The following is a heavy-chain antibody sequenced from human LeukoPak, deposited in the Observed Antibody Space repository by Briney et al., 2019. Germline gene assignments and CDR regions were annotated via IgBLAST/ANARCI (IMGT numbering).Heavy chain of an antibody. J-gene: IGHJ6*02. V-gene: IGHV5-51*01. CDR2: IYPGDSDT. CDR1: GYSFTSYW. CDR3: ARRSTVTYYGMDV. Sequence: GESLKISCKGSGYSFTSYWIGWVRQMPGKGLEXXXXIYPGDSDTRYSPSFQGQVTISADKSISTAYLQWSSLKASDTAMYYCARRSTVTYYGMDVWGQGTTVTVSS. D-gene: IGHD4-17*01.